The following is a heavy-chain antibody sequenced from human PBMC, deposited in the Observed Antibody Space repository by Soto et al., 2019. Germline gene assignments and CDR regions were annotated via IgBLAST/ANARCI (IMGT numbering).Heavy chain of an antibody. J-gene: IGHJ6*02. CDR2: ISSRSGYI. Sequence: EVQLVESGGGLAKPGGSLRLSCAASGFTFSAYIMNWVRQAPGKGLEWVSSISSRSGYIYYADSVKGRFTISRDDATNSVSLHTNRLRAEDTAVYYCARVRSYSYGQGNGLVVWGQVTTVTVAS. CDR3: ARVRSYSYGQGNGLVV. V-gene: IGHV3-21*01. D-gene: IGHD5-18*01. CDR1: GFTFSAYI.